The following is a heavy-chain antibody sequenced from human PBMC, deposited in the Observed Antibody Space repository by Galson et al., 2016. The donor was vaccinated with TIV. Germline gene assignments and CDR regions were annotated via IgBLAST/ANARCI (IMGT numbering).Heavy chain of an antibody. CDR3: ARLRSCGGDCYYFDY. V-gene: IGHV3-20*01. CDR1: GFTFDAYD. CDR2: INWNGGST. Sequence: SLRLSCAASGFTFDAYDMNWVRQAPGKGLEWVSGINWNGGSTGYAGSVKGRFTISRDNAKNSLYLQMNSLRAEDTALYHCARLRSCGGDCYYFDYWGQGTLVTVSS. J-gene: IGHJ4*02. D-gene: IGHD2-21*02.